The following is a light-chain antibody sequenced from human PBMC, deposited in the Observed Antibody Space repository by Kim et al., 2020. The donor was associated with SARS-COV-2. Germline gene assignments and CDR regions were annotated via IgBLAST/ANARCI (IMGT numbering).Light chain of an antibody. Sequence: QSVLTQPPSVSGTPGQRVTISCSGSSSSIGRNYVHWYQQVPGTAPKLLIYNNLQRPSGVPDRFSASKSGTSASLAISGLRSEDEANYYCSSWDDSLGGLAVFGGGTKVTVL. V-gene: IGLV1-47*01. CDR1: SSSIGRNY. CDR3: SSWDDSLGGLAV. J-gene: IGLJ2*01. CDR2: NNL.